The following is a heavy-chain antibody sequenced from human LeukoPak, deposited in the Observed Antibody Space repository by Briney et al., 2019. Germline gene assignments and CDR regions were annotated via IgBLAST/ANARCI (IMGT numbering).Heavy chain of an antibody. Sequence: SETLSLTCTVSGGSISSYYWSWIRQPPGKGLEWIGYIYYSGSTNYNPSLKSRVTISVDTSKNQFSLTLSSVTAADTAVYYCARAAIGYSYGNFDYWGQGTLVTVSS. CDR2: IYYSGST. CDR1: GGSISSYY. V-gene: IGHV4-59*01. J-gene: IGHJ4*02. D-gene: IGHD5-18*01. CDR3: ARAAIGYSYGNFDY.